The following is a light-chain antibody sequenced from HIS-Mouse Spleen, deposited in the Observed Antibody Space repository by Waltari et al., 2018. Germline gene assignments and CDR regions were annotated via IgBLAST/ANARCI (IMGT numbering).Light chain of an antibody. V-gene: IGKV3-20*01. CDR2: GAS. J-gene: IGKJ2*01. CDR3: QQYGSSPYT. CDR1: QSVSSSY. Sequence: IVLPQSPGTLSLSPGERATLSCRASQSVSSSYLAWYQQKPGQAPRLLIYGASSRATGIPYRFSGSGSGTDFTLTISRLEPEDFAVYYCQQYGSSPYTFGQGTKLEIK.